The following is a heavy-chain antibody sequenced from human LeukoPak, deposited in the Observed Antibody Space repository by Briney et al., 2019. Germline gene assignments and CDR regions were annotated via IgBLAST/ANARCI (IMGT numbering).Heavy chain of an antibody. Sequence: GRSLRLSCAASGFTFSSYGMHWVRQAPGKGLEWVAVIWYDGSNKYYADSVKGRFTISRDNSNNTLYLQMNTLRAEDTAVYYCARDIAAAGSRYYYYGMDVWGQGTTVTVSS. CDR2: IWYDGSNK. CDR1: GFTFSSYG. J-gene: IGHJ6*02. V-gene: IGHV3-33*01. D-gene: IGHD6-13*01. CDR3: ARDIAAAGSRYYYYGMDV.